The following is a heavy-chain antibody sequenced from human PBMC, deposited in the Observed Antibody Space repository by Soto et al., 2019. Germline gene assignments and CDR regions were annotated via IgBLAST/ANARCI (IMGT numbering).Heavy chain of an antibody. Sequence: QVQLQESGPGLVKPSQTLSLTCTVSGGSISSGGYYWSWIRQHPGKGLEWIGYIYYSGSTYYNPSIKSRFTMSVDASKNQLSLKLRSVTAAATAVYYCARVPYGYYYGMDVWGQGTTVTVSS. D-gene: IGHD4-17*01. V-gene: IGHV4-31*03. CDR3: ARVPYGYYYGMDV. CDR1: GGSISSGGYY. J-gene: IGHJ6*02. CDR2: IYYSGST.